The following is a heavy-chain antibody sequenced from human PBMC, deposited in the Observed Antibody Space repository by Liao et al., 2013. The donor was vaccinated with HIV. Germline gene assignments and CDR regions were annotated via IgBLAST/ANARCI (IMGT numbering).Heavy chain of an antibody. D-gene: IGHD3-22*01. CDR2: IYSSGRT. CDR3: ATSSGYASFDY. CDR1: GGSISSSSYY. Sequence: QLQLQESGPGLVKPSETLSLTCTVSGGSISSSSYYWGWIRQPPGKGLEWIGRIYSSGRTNYNPSLKSRVTISVDTSKNQFSLKLSSVTAADTAVYYCATSSGYASFDYWGQGTLVTVSS. V-gene: IGHV4-39*07. J-gene: IGHJ4*02.